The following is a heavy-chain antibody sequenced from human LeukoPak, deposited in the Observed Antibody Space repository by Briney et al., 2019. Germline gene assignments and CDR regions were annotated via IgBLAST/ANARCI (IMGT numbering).Heavy chain of an antibody. CDR3: ARVNGGVVFEY. D-gene: IGHD3-16*01. V-gene: IGHV1-2*02. CDR2: INPNGWGT. J-gene: IGHJ4*02. Sequence: ASVKVAGKASGYTFTGYYMHGVLQAPGQGLKSRGEINPNGWGTNYAQKFEGRGTMTRDTSISTAYMELSRLRSADTAVYYCARVNGGVVFEYWGQGPLVTVS. CDR1: GYTFTGYY.